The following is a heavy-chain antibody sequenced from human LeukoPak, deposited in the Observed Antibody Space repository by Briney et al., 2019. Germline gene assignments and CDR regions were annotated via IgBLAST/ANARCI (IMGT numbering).Heavy chain of an antibody. CDR3: VRDLDSVAFF. D-gene: IGHD1-1*01. CDR1: GFTFATYT. Sequence: GGSLRLSCAASGFTFATYTMNWVRQAPGKGLEWVSYITSSSSTIYYADSVKGRFTISRDNAKNSLYLQMNSLRAEDTAVYYCVRDLDSVAFFWGQGTLVTVST. CDR2: ITSSSSTI. J-gene: IGHJ4*02. V-gene: IGHV3-48*01.